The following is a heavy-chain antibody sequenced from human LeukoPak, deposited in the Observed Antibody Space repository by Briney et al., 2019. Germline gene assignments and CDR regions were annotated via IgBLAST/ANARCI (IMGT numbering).Heavy chain of an antibody. V-gene: IGHV4-39*07. CDR2: IYYSGST. J-gene: IGHJ5*02. CDR3: ARTTYYYDSSGYYNWFDP. Sequence: PSETLSLTCTVSGGSVSSSSYYWGWIRQPPGKGLEWIGCIYYSGSTYYNPSLKSRVTISVDTSKNQFSLKLSSVTAADTAVYYCARTTYYYDSSGYYNWFDPWGQGTLVTVSS. D-gene: IGHD3-22*01. CDR1: GGSVSSSSYY.